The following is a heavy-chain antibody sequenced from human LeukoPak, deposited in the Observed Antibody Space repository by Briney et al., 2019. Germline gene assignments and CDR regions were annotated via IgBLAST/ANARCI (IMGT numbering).Heavy chain of an antibody. CDR2: IYYSGST. CDR3: ARFSAAPVYYFDS. CDR1: GCSLSCYF. V-gene: IGHV4-59*01. Sequence: KPSETLSLPCTVSGCSLSCYFLAWVRQPPGKGMEWVGYIYYSGSTSYSPSLKSRVTISLDTSRKRFSLNLSSLTAADTAVYVCARFSAAPVYYFDSWGQGTLVTVSS. J-gene: IGHJ4*02. D-gene: IGHD6-13*01.